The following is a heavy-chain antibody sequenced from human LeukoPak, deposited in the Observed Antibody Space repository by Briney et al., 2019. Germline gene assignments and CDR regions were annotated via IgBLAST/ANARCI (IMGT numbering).Heavy chain of an antibody. CDR3: AISDILTGYNAFDI. Sequence: TLSLTCTVSGGSISSGSYYWSWIRQPAGKGLEWIGRIYTSGSTNYNPSLKSRVTISVDTSKNQFSLKLSSVTAADTAVYYCAISDILTGYNAFDIWGQGTMVTVSS. V-gene: IGHV4-61*02. J-gene: IGHJ3*02. CDR2: IYTSGST. D-gene: IGHD3-9*01. CDR1: GGSISSGSYY.